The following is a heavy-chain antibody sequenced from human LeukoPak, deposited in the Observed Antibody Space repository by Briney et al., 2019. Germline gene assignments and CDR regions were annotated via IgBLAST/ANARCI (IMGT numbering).Heavy chain of an antibody. CDR2: IHHSGST. CDR1: GGSISSGGYS. Sequence: PSETLSLTCAVSGGSISSGGYSWSWIRQPPGKGLEWIGYIHHSGSTYYNPSLKSRVTISVDRSKNQFSLKLSSVTAADTAVYYCARDCGGDCYYFDYWGQGTLVTVSS. V-gene: IGHV4-30-2*01. CDR3: ARDCGGDCYYFDY. J-gene: IGHJ4*02. D-gene: IGHD2-21*02.